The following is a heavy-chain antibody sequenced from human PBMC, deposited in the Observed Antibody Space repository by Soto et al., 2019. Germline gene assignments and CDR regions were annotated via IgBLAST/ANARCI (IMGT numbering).Heavy chain of an antibody. J-gene: IGHJ4*02. Sequence: GGSLRLSCAASGFAFDSYWMHWVRQVPGEGPVWVSRIDYDGTTTTYADSVKGRFTISRDNAKNTVSLQMNSLRVEDTGVYYCAKDSWYFDLWSQGSQVTVSS. CDR1: GFAFDSYW. D-gene: IGHD6-13*01. V-gene: IGHV3-74*01. CDR3: AKDSWYFDL. CDR2: IDYDGTTT.